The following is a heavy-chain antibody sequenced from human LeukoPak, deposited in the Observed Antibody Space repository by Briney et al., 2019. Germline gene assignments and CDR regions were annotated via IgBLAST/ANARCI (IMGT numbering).Heavy chain of an antibody. Sequence: SETLSLTCAVYGGSFSGYCWSWIRQPPGKGLEWIGEINHSGSTNYNPSLKSRVTISVDTSKNQFSLKLSSVTAADTAVYYCARIGNSSGYYYDYWGQGTLVTVSS. J-gene: IGHJ4*02. D-gene: IGHD3-22*01. CDR3: ARIGNSSGYYYDY. CDR1: GGSFSGYC. V-gene: IGHV4-34*01. CDR2: INHSGST.